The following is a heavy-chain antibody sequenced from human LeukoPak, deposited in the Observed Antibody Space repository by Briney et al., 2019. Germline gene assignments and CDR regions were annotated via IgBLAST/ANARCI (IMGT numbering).Heavy chain of an antibody. V-gene: IGHV1-18*01. Sequence: ASVKVSCKASGGTFSSYAISWVRQAPGQGLEWMGWISAYNGNTNYAQRFQDRLTMTTDTSTSTAYMELRSLRSDDTAVYYCARDQHGDYWGEGHFDSWGQGTLVTVSS. D-gene: IGHD4-17*01. CDR2: ISAYNGNT. CDR3: ARDQHGDYWGEGHFDS. CDR1: GGTFSSYA. J-gene: IGHJ4*02.